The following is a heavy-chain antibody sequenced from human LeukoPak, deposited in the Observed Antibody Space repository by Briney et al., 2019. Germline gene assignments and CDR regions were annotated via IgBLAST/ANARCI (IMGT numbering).Heavy chain of an antibody. J-gene: IGHJ4*02. CDR1: GGFISSYY. D-gene: IGHD3-22*01. CDR3: AREFRGYYYDSSGYYSGFDY. V-gene: IGHV4-4*07. CDR2: IYTSGST. Sequence: SETLSLTCTVSGGFISSYYWSWLRQPAGKGLEWIGRIYTSGSTNYNPSLNSRVTMSVDTSKNQFSLKLSSVTAADTAVYYCAREFRGYYYDSSGYYSGFDYWGQGTLVTVSS.